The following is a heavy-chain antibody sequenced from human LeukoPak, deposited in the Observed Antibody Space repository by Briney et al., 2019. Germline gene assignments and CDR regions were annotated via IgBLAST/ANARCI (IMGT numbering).Heavy chain of an antibody. CDR2: ISYDGSKK. V-gene: IGHV3-30*18. J-gene: IGHJ6*03. Sequence: GGSLRLSCAGSGFTFSNYGMFWVRQAPGKGLEWVAVISYDGSKKYYADSVKGRFTISRDNSKNTLYLQMNSLRAEDTAVYYCAKGAFLDYYYGSGSPPSYYYYYYMDVWGKGTTVTISS. D-gene: IGHD3-10*01. CDR1: GFTFSNYG. CDR3: AKGAFLDYYYGSGSPPSYYYYYYMDV.